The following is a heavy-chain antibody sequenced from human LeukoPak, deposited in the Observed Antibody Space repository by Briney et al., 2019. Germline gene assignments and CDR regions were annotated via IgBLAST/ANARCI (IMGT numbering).Heavy chain of an antibody. D-gene: IGHD1-20*01. CDR2: INPSGGST. CDR1: GYTFTSYF. J-gene: IGHJ4*02. Sequence: ASVKVSCKAFGYTFTSYFMHWVRRAPGQGLEWMGIINPSGGSTTYAQKFQGRVTMTRDTSTSTVYMELGSLRSEDTAVYYCARDVDNWNDVGNYYFDYWGQGTLVTVSS. CDR3: ARDVDNWNDVGNYYFDY. V-gene: IGHV1-46*03.